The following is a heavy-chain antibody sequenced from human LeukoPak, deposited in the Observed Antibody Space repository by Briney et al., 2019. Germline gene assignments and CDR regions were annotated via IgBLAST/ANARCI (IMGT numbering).Heavy chain of an antibody. CDR3: ARVRVATTNIVVVVAATLELDP. D-gene: IGHD2-15*01. CDR1: GYTFTSYG. J-gene: IGHJ5*02. Sequence: ASVKVSCKASGYTFTSYGISWVRQAPGQGLEWMGWINPNSGGTNYAQKFQGRVTMTRDTSISTAYMELSRLRSDDMAVYYCARVRVATTNIVVVVAATLELDPWGQGTLVTVSS. V-gene: IGHV1-2*02. CDR2: INPNSGGT.